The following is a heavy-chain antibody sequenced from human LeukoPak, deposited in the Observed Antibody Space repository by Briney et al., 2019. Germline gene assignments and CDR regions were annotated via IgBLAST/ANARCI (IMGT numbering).Heavy chain of an antibody. D-gene: IGHD3-22*01. CDR3: AREGNYYSDSSGYPI. J-gene: IGHJ4*02. CDR2: IYYSGST. V-gene: IGHV4-59*01. Sequence: SETLSLACTVSGGSISSYYWGWIRRPPGKGLEWIGSIYYSGSTHYNPSLKSRVTISVDTSKNQSSLKLSSVTAADTAVYYCAREGNYYSDSSGYPIWGQGTLVTVSS. CDR1: GGSISSYY.